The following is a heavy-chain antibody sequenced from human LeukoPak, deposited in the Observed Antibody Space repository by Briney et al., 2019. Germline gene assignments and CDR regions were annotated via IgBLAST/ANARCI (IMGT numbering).Heavy chain of an antibody. CDR1: GGSISSHY. V-gene: IGHV4-59*11. Sequence: PSETLSLTCTVSGGSISSHYWSWIRQPPGKGLEWIGYTYYSGSTNYNPSLKSRVTISVDTSKNQFSLKLSSVTAADTAVYYCAREGLGYGDYGFDPWGQGTLVTVSS. CDR3: AREGLGYGDYGFDP. CDR2: TYYSGST. D-gene: IGHD4-17*01. J-gene: IGHJ5*02.